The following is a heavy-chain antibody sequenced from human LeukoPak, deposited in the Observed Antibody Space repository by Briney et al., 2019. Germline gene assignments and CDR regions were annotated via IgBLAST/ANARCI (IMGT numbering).Heavy chain of an antibody. D-gene: IGHD4-17*01. J-gene: IGHJ4*02. V-gene: IGHV3-23*01. CDR3: AKDRYGDYSFES. Sequence: GGSLRLSCAASGFSFSTNWMDWIRQAPGKGLEWVSAISGSGSDTYYADSVEGRFTVSRDNSKNTLYLQMNSLRAEDTALYYCAKDRYGDYSFESWGQGTLVTVSS. CDR2: ISGSGSDT. CDR1: GFSFSTNW.